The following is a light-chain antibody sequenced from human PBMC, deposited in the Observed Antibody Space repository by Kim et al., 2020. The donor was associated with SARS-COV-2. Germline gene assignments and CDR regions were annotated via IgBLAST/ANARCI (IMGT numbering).Light chain of an antibody. V-gene: IGLV2-23*02. CDR3: CSYAGSSTLV. CDR1: SSDVGSYNL. J-gene: IGLJ2*01. CDR2: EVS. Sequence: QSALTQPASVSGSPGQSITISCTGTSSDVGSYNLVSWYQQHPGKAPKLMIYEVSKRPSGVCNRFSGSKSGNTASLTISGLQAEDEADYYCCSYAGSSTLVFGGGTQLTVL.